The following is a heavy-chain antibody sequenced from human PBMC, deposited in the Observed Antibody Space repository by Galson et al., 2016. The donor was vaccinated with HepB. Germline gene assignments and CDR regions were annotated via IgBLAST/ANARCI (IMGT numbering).Heavy chain of an antibody. V-gene: IGHV1-8*02. D-gene: IGHD2-21*01. CDR3: ARDTVVSFDY. Sequence: SGYRFTHYDINWVRQAPGQGLEWVGWMNPNSGKAGYAQVFQGRVTLTRNTSISTAYMELSSLRPDDTAVYFCARDTVVSFDYWGQGSLVSVSS. J-gene: IGHJ4*02. CDR2: MNPNSGKA. CDR1: GYRFTHYD.